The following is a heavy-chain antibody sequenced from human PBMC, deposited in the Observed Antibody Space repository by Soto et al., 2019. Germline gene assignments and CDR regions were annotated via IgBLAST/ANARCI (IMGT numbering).Heavy chain of an antibody. D-gene: IGHD3-22*01. J-gene: IGHJ4*02. CDR3: AKGLAPVIDY. CDR1: GFTFSSYA. CDR2: IAYDGRNK. Sequence: GGSLRLSCAASGFTFSSYAMHWVRQAPGKGLEWVAVIAYDGRNKYYADSVKGRFTISRDNSKNTLYLQMNSLRAEDTAVYYCAKGLAPVIDYWGQGTLVTVSS. V-gene: IGHV3-30*04.